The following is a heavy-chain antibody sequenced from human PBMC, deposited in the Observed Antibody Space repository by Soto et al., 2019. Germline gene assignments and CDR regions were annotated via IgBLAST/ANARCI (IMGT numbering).Heavy chain of an antibody. J-gene: IGHJ5*02. Sequence: SETLSLTCTVSGGSISSYYWSWIRQPPGKGLEWIGYIYYSGSTNYNPSLKSRVTISVDTSKNQFSLKLSSVTAADTAVYYCARLIVVVVAANKLHWFDPWGQGTLVTVSS. D-gene: IGHD2-15*01. CDR3: ARLIVVVVAANKLHWFDP. CDR1: GGSISSYY. CDR2: IYYSGST. V-gene: IGHV4-59*01.